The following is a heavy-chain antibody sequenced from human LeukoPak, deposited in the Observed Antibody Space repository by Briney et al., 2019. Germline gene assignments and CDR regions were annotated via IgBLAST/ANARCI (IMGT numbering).Heavy chain of an antibody. Sequence: SETLSLTCTVSGGSISSYYWSWIRQPPGKGLEWIGYIYYSGSTNYNPSLKSRVTISVDTSKNQFSLKLSSVTAADTAVYYCASVVVPAAISVYYYYYYMDVWGKGTTVTISS. CDR1: GGSISSYY. CDR2: IYYSGST. J-gene: IGHJ6*03. V-gene: IGHV4-59*01. D-gene: IGHD2-2*02. CDR3: ASVVVPAAISVYYYYYYMDV.